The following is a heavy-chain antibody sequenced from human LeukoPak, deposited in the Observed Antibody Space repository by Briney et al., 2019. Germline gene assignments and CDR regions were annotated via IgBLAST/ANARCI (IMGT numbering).Heavy chain of an antibody. V-gene: IGHV3-30*02. D-gene: IGHD4-17*01. Sequence: PGGSLRLSCAASGFTFSNYGMHWVRQAPGKGLEWVGIIRYDGSKKYCADSVKGRFTASRDNPKNTLYLQMNSLRAEDTAAYYCAREKNDYGDYSYMDVWGKGTTVTVSS. CDR1: GFTFSNYG. CDR2: IRYDGSKK. J-gene: IGHJ6*03. CDR3: AREKNDYGDYSYMDV.